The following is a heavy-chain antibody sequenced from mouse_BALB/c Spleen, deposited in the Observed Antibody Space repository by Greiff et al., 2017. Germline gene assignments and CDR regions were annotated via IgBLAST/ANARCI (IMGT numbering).Heavy chain of an antibody. V-gene: IGHV1-14*01. J-gene: IGHJ4*01. CDR3: ARTTVVATRAMDY. Sequence: EVQLQQSGPELVKPGASVKMSCKASGYTFTSYVMHWVKQKPGQGLEWIGYINPYNDGTKYNEKFKGKATLTSDKSSSTAYMELSSLTSEDSAVYHCARTTVVATRAMDYWGQGTSVTVSS. D-gene: IGHD1-1*01. CDR1: GYTFTSYV. CDR2: INPYNDGT.